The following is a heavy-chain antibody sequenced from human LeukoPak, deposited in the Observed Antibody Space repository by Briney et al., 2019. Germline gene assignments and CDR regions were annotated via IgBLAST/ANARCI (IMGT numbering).Heavy chain of an antibody. Sequence: VASVKVSCKASGYTFTSYGINWVRQAPGQGLEWMGWINPNSGGTNYAQKFQGRVTMTRDTSISTAYMELSRLRSDDTAVYYCARDRVVRGVISWFDPWGQGTLVTVSS. CDR3: ARDRVVRGVISWFDP. J-gene: IGHJ5*02. CDR2: INPNSGGT. V-gene: IGHV1-2*02. CDR1: GYTFTSYG. D-gene: IGHD3-10*01.